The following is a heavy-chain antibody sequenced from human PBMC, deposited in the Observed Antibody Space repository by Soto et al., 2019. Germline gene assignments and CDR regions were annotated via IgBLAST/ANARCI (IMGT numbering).Heavy chain of an antibody. CDR2: IRSKANSYAT. CDR1: GFTFSGSA. D-gene: IGHD3-9*01. V-gene: IGHV3-73*01. J-gene: IGHJ4*02. CDR3: TEGLTDY. Sequence: GESLKISCAASGFTFSGSAMHWVRQASGKGLEWVGRIRSKANSYATAYAASVKGRFTISRDDSKNTAYLQMNSLKTEDTAVYYCTEGLTDYWGQGTLVTVSS.